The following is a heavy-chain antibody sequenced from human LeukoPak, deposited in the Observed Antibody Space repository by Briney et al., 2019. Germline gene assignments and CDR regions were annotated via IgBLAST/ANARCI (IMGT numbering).Heavy chain of an antibody. D-gene: IGHD1-26*01. CDR1: GFTVSNNY. V-gene: IGHV3-53*04. J-gene: IGHJ5*01. CDR2: IYSGDTT. Sequence: GGSLRLSCVASGFTVSNNYMSWVRQAPGKGLEWISSIYSGDTTYYADSVEGRFTISRHNSKNTLYLQMNSLRAEDTAVYYCARDKRSGWFDYWGQGTLVTVSS. CDR3: ARDKRSGWFDY.